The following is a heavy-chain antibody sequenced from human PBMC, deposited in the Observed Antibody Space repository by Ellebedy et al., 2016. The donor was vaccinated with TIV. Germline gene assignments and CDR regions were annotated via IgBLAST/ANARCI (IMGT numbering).Heavy chain of an antibody. CDR3: ARLEYQLPNPFEY. V-gene: IGHV4-39*01. J-gene: IGHJ4*02. CDR2: YYYTGTG. D-gene: IGHD2-2*01. CDR1: GGSITSSRHY. Sequence: MPSETLSLTYTVSGGSITSSRHYWGWIRQPPGKGREWIGTYYYTGTGYSNPSLKSRVTIFIDTSKNQCSLKLTSVTAADTAVYYCARLEYQLPNPFEYWGRGTLVSVSS.